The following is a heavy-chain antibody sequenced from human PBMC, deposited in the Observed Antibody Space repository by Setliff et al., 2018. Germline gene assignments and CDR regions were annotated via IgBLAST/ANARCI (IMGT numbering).Heavy chain of an antibody. CDR2: ISSDSRTT. D-gene: IGHD2-21*02. Sequence: PGGSLRLSCAASGITLRTYSLNWVRQAPGRGLEWISFISSDSRTTYYADSVKGRFTISRDNDKNTLYLQMDSLRAEDTAVYYCARNWVTAQHYYYGMDVWGQGTTVTVSS. V-gene: IGHV3-48*01. CDR3: ARNWVTAQHYYYGMDV. J-gene: IGHJ6*02. CDR1: GITLRTYS.